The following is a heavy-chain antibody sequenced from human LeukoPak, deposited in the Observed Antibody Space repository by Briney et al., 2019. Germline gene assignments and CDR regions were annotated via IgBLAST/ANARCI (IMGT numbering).Heavy chain of an antibody. V-gene: IGHV4-34*01. CDR1: GGSFSGYY. D-gene: IGHD2-15*01. J-gene: IGHJ4*02. Sequence: ASETLSLTCAVYGGSFSGYYWSWIRQPPGKGLEWIGEINHSGCTNYNPSLKSRITISVDTSKNQFSLNLSSVTAADTAVYYCARGVYCSGGSCYLPFDCWGQGSLVTVSS. CDR3: ARGVYCSGGSCYLPFDC. CDR2: INHSGCT.